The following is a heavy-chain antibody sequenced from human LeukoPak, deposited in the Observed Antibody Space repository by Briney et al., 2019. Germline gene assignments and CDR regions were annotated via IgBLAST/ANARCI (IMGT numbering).Heavy chain of an antibody. V-gene: IGHV3-30*09. J-gene: IGHJ5*02. Sequence: GGSLRLSCTASGFPFSGYAMQWVRQAPGQGLEWLSLISDDGSYTDYGDSVKGRFVISRDNARNKLELQMNSLRVDDTAVYYCAREVTENFEPRFDPWGQGTLVTVSS. CDR3: AREVTENFEPRFDP. CDR2: ISDDGSYT. D-gene: IGHD1-14*01. CDR1: GFPFSGYA.